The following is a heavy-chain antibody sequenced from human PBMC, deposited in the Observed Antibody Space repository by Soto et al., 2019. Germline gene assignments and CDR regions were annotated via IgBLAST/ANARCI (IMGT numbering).Heavy chain of an antibody. CDR1: GDSVSSNSVA. V-gene: IGHV6-1*01. D-gene: IGHD1-1*01. J-gene: IGHJ3*02. CDR3: GRGQLRAFDI. Sequence: KQSQTLSLTCAISGDSVSSNSVAWNWIRQSPSRGLEWLGRTYFRSKWYNESAVSVKSRITINPDTSKNQFTLQLNSVTPEDTAVYYCGRGQLRAFDIWGQGTMVTVSS. CDR2: TYFRSKWYN.